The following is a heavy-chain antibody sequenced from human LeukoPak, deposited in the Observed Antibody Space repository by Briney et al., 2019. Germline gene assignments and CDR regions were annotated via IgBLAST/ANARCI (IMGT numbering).Heavy chain of an antibody. CDR3: ASRHCSGGGCYFAGADPFDY. CDR2: IYSGGNI. Sequence: TGGSLRLSCAASRFTVSSTYMSWVRQAPGKGLEWVSVIYSGGNIYYIDSVKGRFTIPRDTSKNTLYLQMNSLRVEDTAVYFCASRHCSGGGCYFAGADPFDYWGQGTLVTVSS. CDR1: RFTVSSTY. D-gene: IGHD2-15*01. J-gene: IGHJ4*02. V-gene: IGHV3-53*01.